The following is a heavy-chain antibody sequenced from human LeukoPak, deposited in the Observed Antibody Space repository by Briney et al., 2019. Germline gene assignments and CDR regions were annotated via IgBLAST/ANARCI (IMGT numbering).Heavy chain of an antibody. CDR2: IIPIIGTA. CDR3: ATTYCGGDCAYYYYGMDV. V-gene: IGHV1-69*04. CDR1: GGTFSSYA. D-gene: IGHD2-21*02. J-gene: IGHJ6*02. Sequence: SVKVSCKASGGTFSSYAINWVRQAPGQGLEWMGRIIPIIGTANYAQKFQGRVTITADKSTSTAYMELSSLRSEDTAVYYCATTYCGGDCAYYYYGMDVWGQGTTVTVSS.